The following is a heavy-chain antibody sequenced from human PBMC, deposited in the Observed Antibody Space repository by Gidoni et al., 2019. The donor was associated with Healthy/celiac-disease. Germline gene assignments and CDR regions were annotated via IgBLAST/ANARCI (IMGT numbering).Heavy chain of an antibody. CDR1: GFPFSDYY. CDR3: ARATSNLAAFDI. V-gene: IGHV3-11*06. CDR2: ISSSSSYT. D-gene: IGHD7-27*01. J-gene: IGHJ3*02. Sequence: QVQLVESGGGLVKPGGSLRLSCAASGFPFSDYYMSWIRQAPGKGLEWVSYISSSSSYTNYADSVKGRFTISRDNAKNSLYLQMNSLRAEDTAVYYCARATSNLAAFDIWGQGTMVTVSS.